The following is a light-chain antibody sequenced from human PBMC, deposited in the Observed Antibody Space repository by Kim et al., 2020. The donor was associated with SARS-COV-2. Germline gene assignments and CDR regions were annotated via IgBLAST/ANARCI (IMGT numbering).Light chain of an antibody. CDR3: QAWESSTVV. Sequence: SVTSGQIGSITCSGDKLGNKYTIWYQQKTGQSPVLVIYQDTKRSSGIPERFSASNSGNTATLTISGTQARDEADYYCQAWESSTVVFGGGTQLTVL. J-gene: IGLJ2*01. CDR2: QDT. CDR1: KLGNKY. V-gene: IGLV3-1*01.